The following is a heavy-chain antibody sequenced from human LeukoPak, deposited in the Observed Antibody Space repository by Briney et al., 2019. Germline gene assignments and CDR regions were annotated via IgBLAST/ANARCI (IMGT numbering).Heavy chain of an antibody. J-gene: IGHJ5*02. CDR2: IHYSGST. Sequence: SETLSLTCTVSGGSISSYYWSWIRQPPGKGLEWIGYIHYSGSTNYNPSLKSRVTISVDTSKNQFPLKLSSVTAADTAVYYCARAKVGRYYDSSGYPTNWFDPWGQGTLVTVSS. CDR1: GGSISSYY. V-gene: IGHV4-59*08. D-gene: IGHD3-22*01. CDR3: ARAKVGRYYDSSGYPTNWFDP.